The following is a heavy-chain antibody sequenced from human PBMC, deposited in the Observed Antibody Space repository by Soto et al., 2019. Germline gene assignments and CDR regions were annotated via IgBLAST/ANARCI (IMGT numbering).Heavy chain of an antibody. CDR1: GFTVSSNY. CDR3: ARARSYYDFWSGYSWFDP. D-gene: IGHD3-3*01. Sequence: GGSLRLSCAASGFTVSSNYMSWVRQAPGKGLEWVSVIYSGGSTYYADSVKGRFTISRHNSKNTLYLQMNSLRAEDTAVYYCARARSYYDFWSGYSWFDPWGQGTLVTVSS. J-gene: IGHJ5*02. V-gene: IGHV3-53*04. CDR2: IYSGGST.